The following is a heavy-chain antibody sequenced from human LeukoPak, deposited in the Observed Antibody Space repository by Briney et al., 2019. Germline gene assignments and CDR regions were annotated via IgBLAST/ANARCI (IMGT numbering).Heavy chain of an antibody. Sequence: GASLQISCKGSGYSFTSYWIGWVRQLPGKGLEWMGIIYPGDSDTRDSPSFQGQVTISADKSISTAYLQWSSLKASDTAMYYCARHRRYDFWSGYSPQPYYYYGMDVWGQGTTVTVSS. CDR3: ARHRRYDFWSGYSPQPYYYYGMDV. CDR2: IYPGDSDT. CDR1: GYSFTSYW. V-gene: IGHV5-51*01. D-gene: IGHD3-3*01. J-gene: IGHJ6*02.